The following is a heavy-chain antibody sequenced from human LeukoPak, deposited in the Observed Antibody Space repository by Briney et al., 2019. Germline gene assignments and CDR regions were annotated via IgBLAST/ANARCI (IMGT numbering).Heavy chain of an antibody. D-gene: IGHD3-9*01. Sequence: SETPSLTCAVYGGSFSGYYWSWIRQPPGKGLEWIGEINHSGSTNYNPSLKSRVTISVDTSKNQFSLKLSSVTAADTAVYYCARGPPSSYDILTGYYKPRLDYWGQGTLVTVSS. V-gene: IGHV4-34*01. CDR2: INHSGST. CDR1: GGSFSGYY. CDR3: ARGPPSSYDILTGYYKPRLDY. J-gene: IGHJ4*02.